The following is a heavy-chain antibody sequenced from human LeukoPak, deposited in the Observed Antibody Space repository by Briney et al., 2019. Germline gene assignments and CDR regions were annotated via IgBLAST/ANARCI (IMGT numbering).Heavy chain of an antibody. J-gene: IGHJ4*02. CDR2: IYYSGST. V-gene: IGHV4-31*03. CDR3: ARGQYSGSFFDY. D-gene: IGHD1-26*01. CDR1: GGSISSGGSY. Sequence: SQTLSLTCTVSGGSISSGGSYWNWIRQHPGKGLEWIGYIYYSGSTYYNPSLKSRVTISVDTSKNQFSLKLSSVTAADTAVYFCARGQYSGSFFDYWGQGTLVTVSS.